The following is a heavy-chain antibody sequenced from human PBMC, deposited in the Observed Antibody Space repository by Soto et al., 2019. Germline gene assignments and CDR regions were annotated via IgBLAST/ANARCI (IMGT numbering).Heavy chain of an antibody. CDR2: INQDGTEK. D-gene: IGHD6-13*01. V-gene: IGHV3-7*05. CDR3: TREGYSSGWYPSGY. CDR1: EFTFSVYW. J-gene: IGHJ4*02. Sequence: GGSLRLSCAASEFTFSVYWMSWVRQAPGKGLEWVANINQDGTEKYYVDSVEGRFTISRDNAKNSLYLQMNSLRAEDTAVYYCTREGYSSGWYPSGYWAQGTPVTVSS.